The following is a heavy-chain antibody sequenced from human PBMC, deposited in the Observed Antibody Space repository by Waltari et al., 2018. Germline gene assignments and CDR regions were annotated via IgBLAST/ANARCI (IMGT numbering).Heavy chain of an antibody. CDR1: GGSISSSSYS. Sequence: QLQLQESGPGLVKPSETLSLTCTVSGGSISSSSYSWGWIRQPPGKGLEWIGSIYYSGSTYYNPSLKSRVTISVDMSKNQFSLKLSSVTAADTAVYYCARHRVYGDYVDYFDYWGQGTLVTVSS. V-gene: IGHV4-39*01. CDR3: ARHRVYGDYVDYFDY. D-gene: IGHD4-17*01. J-gene: IGHJ4*02. CDR2: IYYSGST.